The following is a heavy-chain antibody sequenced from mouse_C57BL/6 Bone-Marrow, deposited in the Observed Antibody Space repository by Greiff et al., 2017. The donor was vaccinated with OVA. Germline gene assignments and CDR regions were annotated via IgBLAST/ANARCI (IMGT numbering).Heavy chain of an antibody. CDR3: ARHEDYYGSSLAWFAY. J-gene: IGHJ3*01. CDR1: GFSLTSYG. Sequence: VKVVESGPGLVAPSQSLSITCTVSGFSLTSYGVHWVRQPPGKGLEWLVVIWSDGSTTYNSALKSRLSISKDNSKSQVFLKMNSLQTDDTAMYYCARHEDYYGSSLAWFAYWGQGTLVTVSA. D-gene: IGHD1-1*01. V-gene: IGHV2-6-1*01. CDR2: IWSDGST.